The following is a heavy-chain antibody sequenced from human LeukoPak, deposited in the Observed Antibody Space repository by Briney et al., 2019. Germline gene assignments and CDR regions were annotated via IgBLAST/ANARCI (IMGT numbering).Heavy chain of an antibody. CDR3: ASLGMVTSSFDY. D-gene: IGHD5-18*01. CDR2: IYYSGST. Sequence: SETLSLTCAVYGGSFSGYYWSWIRQPPGKGLEWIGYIYYSGSTNYNPSLKSRVTISVDTSKNQFSLKLSSVTAADTAVCYCASLGMVTSSFDYWGQGTLVTVSS. J-gene: IGHJ4*02. CDR1: GGSFSGYY. V-gene: IGHV4-59*01.